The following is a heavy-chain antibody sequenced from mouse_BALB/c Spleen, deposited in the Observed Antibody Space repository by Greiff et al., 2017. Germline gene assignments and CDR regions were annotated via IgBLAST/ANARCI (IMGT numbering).Heavy chain of an antibody. CDR2: IYPYNGGT. CDR1: GYTFTDYN. Sequence: EVKLQESGPELVKPGASVKISCKASGYTFTDYNMHWVKQSHGKRLEWIGYIYPYNGGTGYNQKFKSKATLTVDNSSSTAYMELRSLTSEDSAVYYCAREDYGNPYWYFDVGGAGTTVTVSS. CDR3: AREDYGNPYWYFDV. J-gene: IGHJ1*01. D-gene: IGHD2-1*01. V-gene: IGHV1S29*02.